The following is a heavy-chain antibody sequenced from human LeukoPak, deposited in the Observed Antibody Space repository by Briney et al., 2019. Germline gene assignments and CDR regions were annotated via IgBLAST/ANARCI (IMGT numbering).Heavy chain of an antibody. CDR2: ISSSSSYI. CDR3: ARDINWNYDY. D-gene: IGHD1-7*01. V-gene: IGHV3-21*01. Sequence: PGGSLRLSCAASGFTFSSYSMNWVRQAPGKGLEWVSSISSSSSYIYYADSVKGRITISRDNAKNSLYLQMNSLRAEDTAVYYCARDINWNYDYWGQGTLVTVSS. CDR1: GFTFSSYS. J-gene: IGHJ4*02.